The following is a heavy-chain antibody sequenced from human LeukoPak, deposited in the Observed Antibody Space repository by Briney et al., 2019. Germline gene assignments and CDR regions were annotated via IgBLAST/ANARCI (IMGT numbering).Heavy chain of an antibody. J-gene: IGHJ3*02. CDR1: GFSFSDYA. CDR2: LSGSGGRT. Sequence: GGSLRLSCAASGFSFSDYAMSWVRQAPGKGLEWVSALSGSGGRTYYAVSVKGRFTISRDNSKNTLYLQMNSLRAEDTAVYYCAGHLSGDDIWGQGTMVTVSS. V-gene: IGHV3-23*01. CDR3: AGHLSGDDI. D-gene: IGHD4-17*01.